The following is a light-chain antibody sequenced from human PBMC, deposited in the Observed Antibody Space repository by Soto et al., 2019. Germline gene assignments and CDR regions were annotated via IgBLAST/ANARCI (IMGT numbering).Light chain of an antibody. Sequence: ATQMTQTPSSPSASVGDRVTITCRARQDIDIYLSWYQQKPGKVPKLLIYDESTLQSGVPSRFSGSGSGTDFTLTISSLQPDDFATYYCLQYYDYRTFCQGTMVDVK. CDR1: QDIDIY. V-gene: IGKV1-6*01. CDR2: DES. J-gene: IGKJ1*01. CDR3: LQYYDYRT.